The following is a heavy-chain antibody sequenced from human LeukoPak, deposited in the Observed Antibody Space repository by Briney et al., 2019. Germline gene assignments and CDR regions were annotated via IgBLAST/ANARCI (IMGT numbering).Heavy chain of an antibody. D-gene: IGHD6-19*01. CDR3: ARDPDYQWLVPRYAFDI. Sequence: SQTLSLTCAISGDSVSSNSAAWNWIRQSPSRGLEWLGRTYYRSKWYNDYAVSVKSRITINPDTSKNQFSLQLNSVTPEDTAVYYCARDPDYQWLVPRYAFDIWGQGTMVTVSS. CDR1: GDSVSSNSAA. V-gene: IGHV6-1*01. J-gene: IGHJ3*02. CDR2: TYYRSKWYN.